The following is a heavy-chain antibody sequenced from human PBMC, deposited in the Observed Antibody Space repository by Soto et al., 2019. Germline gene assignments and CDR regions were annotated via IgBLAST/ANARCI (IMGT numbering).Heavy chain of an antibody. CDR2: INHSGST. J-gene: IGHJ6*02. Sequence: SETLSLTCAVYGGSFSGYYWSWIRQPPGKGLEWIGEINHSGSTNYNPSLKSRVTISIDTSKNQFSLKLSSVTAADTAVYYCARVLITTPAVSRSSLSYYYYGMDVWGQGTTVTV. CDR3: ARVLITTPAVSRSSLSYYYYGMDV. V-gene: IGHV4-34*01. CDR1: GGSFSGYY. D-gene: IGHD6-6*01.